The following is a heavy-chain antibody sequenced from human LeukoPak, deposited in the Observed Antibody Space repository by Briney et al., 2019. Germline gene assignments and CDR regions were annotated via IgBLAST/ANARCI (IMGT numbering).Heavy chain of an antibody. V-gene: IGHV4-34*01. D-gene: IGHD3-10*01. CDR3: ARAGLSRMVRGVPNWFDP. J-gene: IGHJ5*02. CDR1: GGSFSGYY. Sequence: SGTLSLTCAVYGGSFSGYYWSWIRQPPGKGLEWIGEINHSGSTNYNPSLKSRVTISVDTSKNQFSLKLSSVTAADTAVYYCARAGLSRMVRGVPNWFDPWGQGTLVTVSS. CDR2: INHSGST.